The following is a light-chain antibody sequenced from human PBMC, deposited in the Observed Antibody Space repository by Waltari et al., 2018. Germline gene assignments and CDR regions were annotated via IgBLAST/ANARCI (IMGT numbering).Light chain of an antibody. CDR3: QQYDSFPWA. Sequence: DIQMTQSPSSVSASVGDRVTITCRASQDITRWLAWYQQKPGKAPKLLISAASSLQSGVPSRFSGSGSGTDFTLTISSLQPEDFATYYCQQYDSFPWAFGQGTKVEIK. CDR1: QDITRW. J-gene: IGKJ1*01. V-gene: IGKV1-12*01. CDR2: AAS.